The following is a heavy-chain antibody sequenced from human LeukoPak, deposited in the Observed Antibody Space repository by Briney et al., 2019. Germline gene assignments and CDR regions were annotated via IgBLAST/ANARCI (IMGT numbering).Heavy chain of an antibody. CDR1: GFSFSNYV. V-gene: IGHV3-64*01. CDR3: ARDRDGGVAFDI. CDR2: IMPNGETR. Sequence: PGGSLRLSCAASGFSFSNYVMHWVRRAPGKGLEYVSAIMPNGETRGYANSMKGRFTISRDNSKNTLYLQIGSLRAEDMAIYYCARDRDGGVAFDIWGQGTLVTVSS. D-gene: IGHD2-15*01. J-gene: IGHJ3*02.